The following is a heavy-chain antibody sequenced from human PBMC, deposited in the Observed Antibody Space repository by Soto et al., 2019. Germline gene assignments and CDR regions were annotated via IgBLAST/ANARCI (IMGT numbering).Heavy chain of an antibody. CDR2: IYDSGST. CDR3: ARETMVLVPAAMPISYGMDV. J-gene: IGHJ6*02. CDR1: GGSITSYY. D-gene: IGHD2-2*01. Sequence: SETLSLTCSVSGGSITSYYWSWIRQPPGKGLEWIGYIYDSGSTNYNPSLKRRVTISVDTSKNQFSLKLSSVTAADTAVYYCARETMVLVPAAMPISYGMDVWGQGTTVTVSS. V-gene: IGHV4-59*01.